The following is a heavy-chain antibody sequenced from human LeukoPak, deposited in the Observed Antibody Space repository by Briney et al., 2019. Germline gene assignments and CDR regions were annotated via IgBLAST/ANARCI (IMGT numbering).Heavy chain of an antibody. CDR1: VFTFNYYY. J-gene: IGHJ5*02. V-gene: IGHV3-11*01. CDR2: INIGGTNT. Sequence: GGALRLSCATSVFTFNYYYVSWIRQAPGKGLEWLSYINIGGTNTHYADSVKGRFTISRDNAKKSLYLEMNNLRAEDTAVYYCATDGAGFDTWGQGVLVTVSS. CDR3: ATDGAGFDT.